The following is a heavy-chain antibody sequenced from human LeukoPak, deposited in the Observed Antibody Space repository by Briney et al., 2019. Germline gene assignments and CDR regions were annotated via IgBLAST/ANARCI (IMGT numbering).Heavy chain of an antibody. Sequence: PSETLSLTCTVSGGSISSYYWSWIRQPAGKGLEWIGRIYTSGSTNYNPSLKSRVTMSVDTSKNQFSLKLSSVTAADTAVYCCARDNYNWNDGWFDPWGQGTLVTVSS. V-gene: IGHV4-4*07. CDR1: GGSISSYY. CDR3: ARDNYNWNDGWFDP. CDR2: IYTSGST. J-gene: IGHJ5*02. D-gene: IGHD1-1*01.